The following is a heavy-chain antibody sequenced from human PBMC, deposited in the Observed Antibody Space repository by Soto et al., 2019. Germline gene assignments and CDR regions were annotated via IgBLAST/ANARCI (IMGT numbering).Heavy chain of an antibody. CDR3: ARVDFSYGVQRLDY. CDR2: IYYSGST. J-gene: IGHJ4*02. Sequence: QVQLQESGPGLVKPSQTLSLTCTVSGGSISSGGYYWSWIRQHPGKGLEWIGYIYYSGSTYYNPSLKSPVTISVDTSKNQFTLKLSSVTAADTDVYYCARVDFSYGVQRLDYWGQGTVVTVSS. CDR1: GGSISSGGYY. D-gene: IGHD5-18*01. V-gene: IGHV4-31*01.